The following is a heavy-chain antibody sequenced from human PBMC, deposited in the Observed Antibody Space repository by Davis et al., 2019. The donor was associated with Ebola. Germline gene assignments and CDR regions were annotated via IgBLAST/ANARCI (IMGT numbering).Heavy chain of an antibody. CDR1: GGSISSSSYY. CDR2: IYYSGST. V-gene: IGHV4-39*07. CDR3: ARASYGLKGGPSHYYYYGMDV. Sequence: MPSETLSLTCTVSGGSISSSSYYWGWIRQPPGKGLEWIGSIYYSGSTYYNPSLKSRVTISVDKFKNQFSLKLSSVTAADTAVYYCARASYGLKGGPSHYYYYGMDVWGQGTTVTVSS. J-gene: IGHJ6*02. D-gene: IGHD3-10*01.